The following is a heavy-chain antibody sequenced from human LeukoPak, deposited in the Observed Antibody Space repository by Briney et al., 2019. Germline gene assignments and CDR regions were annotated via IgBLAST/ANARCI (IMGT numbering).Heavy chain of an antibody. CDR1: RFTFSSYW. V-gene: IGHV3-7*01. Sequence: AGGSLRLSCAASRFTFSSYWMSWVRQAPGKGLEWVANIEQDGSEKYYVDSVKGRFTISRDNAKNSLYLQMNSLRVEDTAVYYCARGPFEHDSSGHYYYYGMDVWGQGTTVTVSS. D-gene: IGHD3-22*01. CDR2: IEQDGSEK. J-gene: IGHJ6*02. CDR3: ARGPFEHDSSGHYYYYGMDV.